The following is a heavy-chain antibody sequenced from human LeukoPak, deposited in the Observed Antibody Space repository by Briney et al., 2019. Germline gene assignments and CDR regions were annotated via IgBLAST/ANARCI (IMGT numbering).Heavy chain of an antibody. Sequence: SETLSLTCAVYGGSFSGYYWSWIRQPPGKGLEWIGEINHSGSTNYNPSLKSRVTISVDASKNQFSLKLSSETAADTAVYYCARVVVVPAAIQGAAFDIWGQGTMVTVSS. CDR2: INHSGST. CDR3: ARVVVVPAAIQGAAFDI. CDR1: GGSFSGYY. D-gene: IGHD2-2*01. V-gene: IGHV4-34*01. J-gene: IGHJ3*02.